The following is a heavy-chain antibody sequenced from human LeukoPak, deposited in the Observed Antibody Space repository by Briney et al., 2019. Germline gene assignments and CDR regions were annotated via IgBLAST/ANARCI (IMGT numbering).Heavy chain of an antibody. CDR1: GFTFSTYW. Sequence: GGSLRLSCAASGFTFSTYWMHWVRQDPGKGLVWVSRISSDASITSYADPVKGRFTISRDNAKNTLYLQMNSLRAEDTALCYCATSARTYLGSSLDYWGQGTLVTVSS. CDR2: ISSDASIT. V-gene: IGHV3-74*01. J-gene: IGHJ4*02. D-gene: IGHD2-15*01. CDR3: ATSARTYLGSSLDY.